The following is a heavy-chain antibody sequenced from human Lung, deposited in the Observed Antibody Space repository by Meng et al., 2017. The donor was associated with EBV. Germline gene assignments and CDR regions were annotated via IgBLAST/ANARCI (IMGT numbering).Heavy chain of an antibody. Sequence: QLQDSRPVLGHPSPTLSLTCTVSGVSVMSGGYYWSWIRQQPGKGLEWIGYIYYTGSSFYNPSLKSRVTISVDTSKNQFSLNLSSVTAADTAVYYCANAGRFGESLGDYWGQGILVTVSS. CDR1: GVSVMSGGYY. CDR2: IYYTGSS. CDR3: ANAGRFGESLGDY. V-gene: IGHV4-31*03. D-gene: IGHD3-10*01. J-gene: IGHJ4*02.